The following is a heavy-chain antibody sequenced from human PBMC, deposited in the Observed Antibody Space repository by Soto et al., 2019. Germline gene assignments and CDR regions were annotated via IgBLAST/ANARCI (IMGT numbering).Heavy chain of an antibody. D-gene: IGHD3-10*01. Sequence: QVQLVQSGAEVKKPGASVKVSCKASGYTFTGYYMHWVRQAPGQGLEWMGWINPNSGGTNYAQKLQGWVTMTRDTSISTAYMELSRLRSDDTAVYYCARGQGRAWFGELSTLDYWGQGTLVTVSS. CDR3: ARGQGRAWFGELSTLDY. CDR1: GYTFTGYY. CDR2: INPNSGGT. V-gene: IGHV1-2*04. J-gene: IGHJ4*02.